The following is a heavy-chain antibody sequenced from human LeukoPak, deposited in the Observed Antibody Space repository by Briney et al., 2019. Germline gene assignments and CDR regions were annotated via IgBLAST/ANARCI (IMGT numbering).Heavy chain of an antibody. V-gene: IGHV1-3*01. CDR1: GYSFTSYA. CDR3: ARTRYYDSSGYDY. CDR2: VNAGNGNT. J-gene: IGHJ4*02. Sequence: ASVKVSCKASGYSFTSYATHWVRQAPGQRLEWMGWVNAGNGNTKYSQKFQGRVTITRDTSASTAYMELSSLRSEDTAVYYCARTRYYDSSGYDYWGQGTLVTVSS. D-gene: IGHD3-22*01.